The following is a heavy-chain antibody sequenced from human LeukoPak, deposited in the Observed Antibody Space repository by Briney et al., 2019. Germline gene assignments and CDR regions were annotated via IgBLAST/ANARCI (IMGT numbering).Heavy chain of an antibody. J-gene: IGHJ4*02. CDR2: INPSGGST. Sequence: ASVKVSCKASGCTFTSYYMHWVRQAPGQGLEWMGIINPSGGSTSYTQKLQGRVTMTRDTSTSTVYMELSSLRSEDTAVYYCARVGVSYGSILFDYWGQGTLVTVSS. CDR3: ARVGVSYGSILFDY. CDR1: GCTFTSYY. D-gene: IGHD5-18*01. V-gene: IGHV1-46*01.